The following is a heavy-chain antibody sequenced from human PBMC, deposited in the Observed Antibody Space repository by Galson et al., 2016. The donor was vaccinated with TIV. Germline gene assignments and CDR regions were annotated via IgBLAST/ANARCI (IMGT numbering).Heavy chain of an antibody. Sequence: SLRLSCAASGFTFSSYGMHWVRQTPGKGLERVAIMSYDRSGIYYGDSVKGRFTVSRDNSKNNLYLQMNSLTAEDTAVYYCARQWQSYFFDYWSQGTVVTVSS. CDR2: MSYDRSGI. D-gene: IGHD6-19*01. CDR1: GFTFSSYG. V-gene: IGHV3-33*01. J-gene: IGHJ4*02. CDR3: ARQWQSYFFDY.